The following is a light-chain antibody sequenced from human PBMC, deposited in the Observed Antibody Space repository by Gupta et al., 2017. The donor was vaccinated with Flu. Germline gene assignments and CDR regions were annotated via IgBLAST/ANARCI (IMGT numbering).Light chain of an antibody. CDR3: QSYDSSLSGHWV. Sequence: QSVLTQPPSVSGAPGQRVTISCTGSSSNIGAGYDVHWYQQLPGTAPKLLIYGNSNRPSGVPDRLSGSKSGTSASLAITGLQAEDEADYYCQSYDSSLSGHWVFGGGTKLTVL. V-gene: IGLV1-40*01. CDR2: GNS. CDR1: SSNIGAGYD. J-gene: IGLJ3*02.